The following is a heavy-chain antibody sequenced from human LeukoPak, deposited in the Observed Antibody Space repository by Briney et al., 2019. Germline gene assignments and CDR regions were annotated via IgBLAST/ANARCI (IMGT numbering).Heavy chain of an antibody. Sequence: ASVKVSCKASGGTFSSYAISWVRQAPGQGLEWMGIINPSGGSTSYAQKFQGRVTMTRDTSISTAYMELSRLRSDDTAVYYCAREFTMIVVGGFFDYWGQGTLVTVSS. J-gene: IGHJ4*02. D-gene: IGHD3-22*01. CDR1: GGTFSSYA. CDR3: AREFTMIVVGGFFDY. V-gene: IGHV1-46*01. CDR2: INPSGGST.